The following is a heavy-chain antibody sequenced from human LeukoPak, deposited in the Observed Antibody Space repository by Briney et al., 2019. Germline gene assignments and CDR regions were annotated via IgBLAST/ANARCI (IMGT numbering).Heavy chain of an antibody. CDR3: ARGYSSSNPNPLDY. D-gene: IGHD1-14*01. CDR2: ISAYNGNT. CDR1: GYTFTSYV. V-gene: IGHV1-18*04. J-gene: IGHJ4*02. Sequence: ASVKVSCKASGYTFTSYVISWVRQAPGQGLEWMGWISAYNGNTNYAQKLQGRVTMTTDTSTSTAYMELRSLRSDDTAVYYCARGYSSSNPNPLDYWGQGTLVTVSS.